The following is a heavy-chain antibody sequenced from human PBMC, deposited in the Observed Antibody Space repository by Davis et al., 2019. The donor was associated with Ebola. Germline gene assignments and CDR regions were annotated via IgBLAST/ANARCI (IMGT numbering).Heavy chain of an antibody. V-gene: IGHV3-7*01. Sequence: GGSLRLSCAASGFTFSSYWMSWVRQAPGKGLEWVANIKQDGSEKYYVDSVKGRFTISRDNAKNSLYLQMKSLRAEDTAVYYCARDVPYYDFWSGFFDYWGQGTLVTVSS. CDR1: GFTFSSYW. CDR2: IKQDGSEK. D-gene: IGHD3-3*01. CDR3: ARDVPYYDFWSGFFDY. J-gene: IGHJ4*02.